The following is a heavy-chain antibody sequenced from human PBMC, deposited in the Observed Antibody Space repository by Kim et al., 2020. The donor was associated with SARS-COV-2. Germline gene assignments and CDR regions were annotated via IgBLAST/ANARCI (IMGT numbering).Heavy chain of an antibody. CDR1: GFTFSSYS. D-gene: IGHD5-18*01. V-gene: IGHV3-21*01. CDR2: ISSSSSYI. CDR3: ARYRIRDTAMVESD. J-gene: IGHJ4*02. Sequence: GGSLRLSCAASGFTFSSYSMNWVRQAPGKGLEWVSSISSSSSYIYYADSVKGRFTISRDNAKNSLYLQMNSLRAEDTAVYYCARYRIRDTAMVESDWGQGTLVTVSS.